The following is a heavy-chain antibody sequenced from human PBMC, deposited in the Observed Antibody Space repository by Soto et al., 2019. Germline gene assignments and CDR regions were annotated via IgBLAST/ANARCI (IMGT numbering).Heavy chain of an antibody. CDR1: GDTFNSYA. D-gene: IGHD3-10*01. V-gene: IGHV1-69*13. Sequence: SVKVSCKASGDTFNSYAVNWVRQAPGQGLEWMGGIIPIFGAANYAQKFQGRVTITADESTSTVYMELRSLRSDDTAVFYCARDPSYGSGSYYLTISPNGSYWGQGTLVTVSS. J-gene: IGHJ4*02. CDR3: ARDPSYGSGSYYLTISPNGSY. CDR2: IIPIFGAA.